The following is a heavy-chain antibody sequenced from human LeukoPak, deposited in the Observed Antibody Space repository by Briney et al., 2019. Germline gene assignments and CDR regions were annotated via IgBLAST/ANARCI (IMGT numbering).Heavy chain of an antibody. V-gene: IGHV3-21*01. D-gene: IGHD3-10*01. CDR3: ATSFGAIRGY. CDR1: GFTFSRYN. J-gene: IGHJ4*02. CDR2: ITTTGGSI. Sequence: PGGSLRLSCAASGFTFSRYNMYWVRQAPGQGLEWVSSITTTGGSIYYADSVRGRFTISRDNAKNSLYLQMNSLRAEDTAVYYCATSFGAIRGYWGQGTLVSVS.